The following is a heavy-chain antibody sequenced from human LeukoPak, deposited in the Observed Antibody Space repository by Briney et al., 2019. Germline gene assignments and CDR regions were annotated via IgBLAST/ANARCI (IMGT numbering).Heavy chain of an antibody. D-gene: IGHD2-2*01. V-gene: IGHV3-64*01. CDR1: GCTFSSYA. CDR3: ARDSEYCSSSSCSHSHY. CDR2: ISSNGGST. J-gene: IGHJ4*02. Sequence: PGGSLTLSCAASGCTFSSYAMHWVRQAPGKGLEYVSAISSNGGSTYYANSVKGRFTISRDNSQNTLYLQMGSLRAEDMAVYYCARDSEYCSSSSCSHSHYWGQGTLVTVSS.